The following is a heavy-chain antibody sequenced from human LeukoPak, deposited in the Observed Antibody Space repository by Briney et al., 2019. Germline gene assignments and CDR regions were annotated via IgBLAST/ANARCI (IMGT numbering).Heavy chain of an antibody. Sequence: SETLSLTCTVSGASISSYYWSWIRQPPGKGLEWIGYIYYSGSTNCNPALKSRVTISEDTSKNQISLKLSSVTAADTAVYYCARVRGYYDSSGYDYWGQGTLVTVSS. V-gene: IGHV4-59*01. J-gene: IGHJ4*02. D-gene: IGHD3-22*01. CDR3: ARVRGYYDSSGYDY. CDR1: GASISSYY. CDR2: IYYSGST.